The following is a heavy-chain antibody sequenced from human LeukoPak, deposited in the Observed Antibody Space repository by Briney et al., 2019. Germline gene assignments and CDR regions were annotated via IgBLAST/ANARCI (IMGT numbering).Heavy chain of an antibody. CDR2: IGTAGDT. Sequence: GGSLRLSCAASGFTSSNYAMHWVRQATGKGLEWVSAIGTAGDTFYPGSVKGRFTISRENAKNSLYLQMNSLRAEDTAVYYCARQMTPHGNFDYWGQGTLVTVSS. J-gene: IGHJ4*02. V-gene: IGHV3-13*01. CDR1: GFTSSNYA. CDR3: ARQMTPHGNFDY. D-gene: IGHD1-26*01.